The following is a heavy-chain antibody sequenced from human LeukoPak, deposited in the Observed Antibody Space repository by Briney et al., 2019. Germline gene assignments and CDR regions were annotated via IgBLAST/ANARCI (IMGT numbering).Heavy chain of an antibody. Sequence: GGSLRLSCAASGFTFSSYSMNWVRQAPGKGLEWVAVTWYDGSNKYYADSMKGRFTISRDNSKNTLYLQMNRLRAEDTAVYYCAHILEWLFNPDAFDIWGQGTMVTVSS. CDR2: TWYDGSNK. CDR3: AHILEWLFNPDAFDI. V-gene: IGHV3-33*08. D-gene: IGHD3-3*01. J-gene: IGHJ3*02. CDR1: GFTFSSYS.